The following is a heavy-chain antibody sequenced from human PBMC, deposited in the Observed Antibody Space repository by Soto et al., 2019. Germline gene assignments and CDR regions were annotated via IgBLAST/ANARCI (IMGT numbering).Heavy chain of an antibody. Sequence: QVQLQEWGAGLLKPSETLSLTCAVYGGSFSAYYWSWIRQPPGKGLEWIGEINYSGGTNYNPSLKRRVTMSVDTSKNQVSLKLSSVTAADTAFYYCARGGKEQLVRVRNWFDPWGQGTLVTVSS. V-gene: IGHV4-34*01. CDR2: INYSGGT. CDR3: ARGGKEQLVRVRNWFDP. D-gene: IGHD6-13*01. CDR1: GGSFSAYY. J-gene: IGHJ5*02.